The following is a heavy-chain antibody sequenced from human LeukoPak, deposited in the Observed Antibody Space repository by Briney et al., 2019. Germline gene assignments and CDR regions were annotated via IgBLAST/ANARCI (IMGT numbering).Heavy chain of an antibody. V-gene: IGHV3-48*03. J-gene: IGHJ6*04. Sequence: GGSLRLSCAASRFTFSSYEMNWVRQAPGKGLAGVSYISSSGSTIYYPDSVKGRFTISRDNAKNSLYLQMNSLRAEDTAVYYCAELGITMIGGVWGKGTTVTISS. CDR3: AELGITMIGGV. CDR1: RFTFSSYE. CDR2: ISSSGSTI. D-gene: IGHD3-10*02.